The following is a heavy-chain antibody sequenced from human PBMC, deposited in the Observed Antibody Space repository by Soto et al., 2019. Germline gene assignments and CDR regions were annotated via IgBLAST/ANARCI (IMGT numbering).Heavy chain of an antibody. CDR1: GFTFNRYA. D-gene: IGHD2-15*01. J-gene: IGHJ2*01. CDR2: ISSTGGST. V-gene: IGHV3-23*01. CDR3: AKDGGPLGTRDWYFDL. Sequence: EVQLLESGGGLVQPGGSLRLSCAASGFTFNRYAMSWVRQAPGKGLEWVSGISSTGGSTYYADSVKGRFTISRDNSKNTLSLQMNSLRTEDTAVYYCAKDGGPLGTRDWYFDLWGRGTLVTVSS.